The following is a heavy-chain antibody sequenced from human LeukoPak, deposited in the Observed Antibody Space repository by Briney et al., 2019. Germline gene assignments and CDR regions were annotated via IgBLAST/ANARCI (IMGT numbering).Heavy chain of an antibody. CDR3: ARGRVYYDSSGQPRNWFDP. CDR2: IYYSGST. D-gene: IGHD3-22*01. CDR1: GGSISSGGYY. Sequence: PSETLSLTCTVSGGSISSGGYYWGWIRQHPGKGLEWIGYIYYSGSTYYNPSLKSRVTISVDTSKNQFSLKLSSVTAADTAVYYCARGRVYYDSSGQPRNWFDPWGQGTLVTVSS. V-gene: IGHV4-31*03. J-gene: IGHJ5*02.